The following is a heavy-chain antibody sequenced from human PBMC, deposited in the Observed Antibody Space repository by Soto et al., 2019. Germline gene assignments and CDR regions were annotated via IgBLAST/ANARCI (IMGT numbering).Heavy chain of an antibody. V-gene: IGHV5-51*01. CDR2: IYPGDSDT. CDR3: ARRPGIVAPGTVFLDN. J-gene: IGHJ4*02. Sequence: PGASLKISCKASGYRFTSSWIGWVRQMPGNGLEWMGIIYPGDSDTRYRPSFQGQVTISADKSSSTAYLQWNSLQASDTAMSYCARRPGIVAPGTVFLDNWGQGTMVTVSS. D-gene: IGHD1-1*01. CDR1: GYRFTSSW.